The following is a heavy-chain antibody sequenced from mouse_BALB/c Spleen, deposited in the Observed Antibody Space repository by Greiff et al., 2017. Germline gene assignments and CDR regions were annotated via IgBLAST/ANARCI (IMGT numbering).Heavy chain of an antibody. CDR1: GFTFSSYA. D-gene: IGHD1-1*01. CDR2: ISSGGSYT. Sequence: EVHLVESGGGLVKPGGSLKLSCAASGFTFSSYAMSWVRQSPEKRLEWVAEISSGGSYTYYPDTVTGRFTISRDNAKNTLYLEMSSLRSEDTAMYYCARERAITTVVGDWYFDVWGAGTTVTVSS. CDR3: ARERAITTVVGDWYFDV. V-gene: IGHV5-9-4*01. J-gene: IGHJ1*01.